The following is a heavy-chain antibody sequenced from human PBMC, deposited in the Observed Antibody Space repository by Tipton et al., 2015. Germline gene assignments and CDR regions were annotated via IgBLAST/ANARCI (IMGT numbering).Heavy chain of an antibody. J-gene: IGHJ5*02. CDR2: IIPIFGTA. CDR3: ARVGDTYGFDD. V-gene: IGHV1-69*01. D-gene: IGHD4-17*01. Sequence: QSGAEVKKPGSSVKVSCKASGDTFSTSAVTWVRQAPGQGLEWMGGIIPIFGTANYAQNFQGRVTITADELMTTAYMELSSLRSEDTAVYYCARVGDTYGFDDWGQETLITVSS. CDR1: GDTFSTSA.